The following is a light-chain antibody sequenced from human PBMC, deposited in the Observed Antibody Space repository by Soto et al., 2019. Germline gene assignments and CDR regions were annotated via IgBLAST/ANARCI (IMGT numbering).Light chain of an antibody. Sequence: ENVLTQSPGTLSLSPGERATLSCRASQSVSSYSLAWYQQKPGQAPRLVMYGTSNRATGIPDRFRGSGSGTDFTLTISRLEPEDFAVYYCQQYDSSPRTFGQGTKVDIK. J-gene: IGKJ1*01. CDR1: QSVSSYS. CDR3: QQYDSSPRT. V-gene: IGKV3-20*01. CDR2: GTS.